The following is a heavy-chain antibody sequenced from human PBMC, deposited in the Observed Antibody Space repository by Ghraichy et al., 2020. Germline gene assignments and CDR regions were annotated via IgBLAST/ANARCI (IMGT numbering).Heavy chain of an antibody. CDR3: ARAPGYCTNGVCYTEAFDI. D-gene: IGHD2-8*01. CDR2: ISYDASYK. CDR1: GFAFTTYS. Sequence: GGSLRLSCAASGFAFTTYSMHWVRQAPGKGLEWLAIISYDASYKYYADSVKGRFTISRDNSKNTLFLQMNSLRAADTAVYYCARAPGYCTNGVCYTEAFDIGGQGTMVTVSS. V-gene: IGHV3-30-3*01. J-gene: IGHJ3*02.